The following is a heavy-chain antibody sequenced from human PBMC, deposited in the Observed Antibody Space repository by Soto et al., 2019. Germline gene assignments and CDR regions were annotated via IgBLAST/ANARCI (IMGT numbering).Heavy chain of an antibody. Sequence: TLSLTCTVSGGSISSYYWSWIRQPPGKGLEWIGYIYYSGSTNYNPSLKSRVTMSVDTSKNQFSLKLSSVTAADTAVYYCARDRLANWFDPWGQGTLVTVSS. V-gene: IGHV4-59*01. CDR3: ARDRLANWFDP. J-gene: IGHJ5*02. CDR1: GGSISSYY. D-gene: IGHD3-9*01. CDR2: IYYSGST.